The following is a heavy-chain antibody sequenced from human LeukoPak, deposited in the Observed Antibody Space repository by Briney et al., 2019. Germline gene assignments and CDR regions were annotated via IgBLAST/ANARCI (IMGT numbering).Heavy chain of an antibody. Sequence: SETLSLTCAVSGGSISSGGYSWSWIRQPPGKGLEWIGYIYYSGSTNYNPSLKSRVTISVDTSKNQFSLKLSSVTAADTAVYYCARTYYYDSSGSDYYYGMDVWGQGTTVTVSS. D-gene: IGHD3-22*01. CDR3: ARTYYYDSSGSDYYYGMDV. CDR1: GGSISSGGYS. V-gene: IGHV4-61*08. J-gene: IGHJ6*02. CDR2: IYYSGST.